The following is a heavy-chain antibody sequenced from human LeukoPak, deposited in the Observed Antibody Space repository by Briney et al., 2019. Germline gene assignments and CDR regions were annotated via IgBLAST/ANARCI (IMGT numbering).Heavy chain of an antibody. Sequence: SETLSLTCAVYGGSFSGYYWSWIRQPPGKGLEWIGEINHSGSTNYNPSLKSRVTISVDTSKNQFSRKLSSVTAADTAVYYCARAPYYYGSGSYYNRNWFDPWGQGTLVTVSS. J-gene: IGHJ5*02. CDR3: ARAPYYYGSGSYYNRNWFDP. CDR1: GGSFSGYY. CDR2: INHSGST. V-gene: IGHV4-34*01. D-gene: IGHD3-10*01.